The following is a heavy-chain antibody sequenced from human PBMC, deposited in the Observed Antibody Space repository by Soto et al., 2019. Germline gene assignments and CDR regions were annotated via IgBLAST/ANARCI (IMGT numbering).Heavy chain of an antibody. J-gene: IGHJ4*02. CDR3: ARPRDPISTGVVQDPFDY. CDR2: IHYSGST. Sequence: QLQLQEPGPGLVKPSETLSLTCTVSGGSISGSSYYWGWIRQPPGKELEWIGGIHYSGSTYYNPSLKSRVTISVDTSKNQFSLRLTSVTAADTAVYYCARPRDPISTGVVQDPFDYWGQGALVTVSS. CDR1: GGSISGSSYY. V-gene: IGHV4-39*01. D-gene: IGHD7-27*01.